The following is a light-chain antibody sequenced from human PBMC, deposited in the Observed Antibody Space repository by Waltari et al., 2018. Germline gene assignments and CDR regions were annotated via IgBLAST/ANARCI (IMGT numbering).Light chain of an antibody. J-gene: IGKJ1*01. CDR2: HAS. CDR1: ESVASN. V-gene: IGKV3-15*01. Sequence: EIVLPQSPATLSLSPGESAPLSCRASESVASNLAWYQQRPGQAPRLLIFHASTRATGIPAKFSGSGSGTEFTLTISSLQSEDFAVYYCQQYNNWPPSTFGQGTKVEIK. CDR3: QQYNNWPPST.